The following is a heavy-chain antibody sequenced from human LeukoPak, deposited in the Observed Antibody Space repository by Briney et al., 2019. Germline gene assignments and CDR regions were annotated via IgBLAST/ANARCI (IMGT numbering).Heavy chain of an antibody. J-gene: IGHJ6*03. CDR1: GYSISSGYY. V-gene: IGHV4-38-2*02. CDR3: ARELRSYYMDV. CDR2: IYYSGST. D-gene: IGHD4-17*01. Sequence: SETLSLTCTVSGYSISSGYYWGWIRQPPGKGLEWIGSIYYSGSTYYNPSLKSRVTISVDTSKNQFSLKLSSVTAADTAVYYCARELRSYYMDVWGKGTTVTVSS.